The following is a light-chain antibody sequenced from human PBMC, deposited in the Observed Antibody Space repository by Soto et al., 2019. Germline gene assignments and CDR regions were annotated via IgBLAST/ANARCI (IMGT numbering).Light chain of an antibody. CDR1: SSNIENNL. Sequence: QSVLTQPPSASGTPGQRVTISCSGSSSNIENNLVHWYQHLPGASPRLLIYNNDQRPSGVPARFSASKSGTSASLPISGLRSEDEADYYCTATDDRLTGPVFGGGTK. CDR3: TATDDRLTGPV. J-gene: IGLJ2*01. V-gene: IGLV1-47*02. CDR2: NND.